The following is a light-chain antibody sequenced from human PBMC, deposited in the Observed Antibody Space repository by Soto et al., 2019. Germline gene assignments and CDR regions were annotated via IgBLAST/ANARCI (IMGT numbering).Light chain of an antibody. J-gene: IGLJ3*02. V-gene: IGLV8-61*01. CDR1: SGSVSTTYY. Sequence: QAVVTQEPSFSVSPGGTVTLTCGLSSGSVSTTYYPSWYQQTPGQAPRTIMYSTNTRSSGVPDRFSGSILGNKAALTITGAQADDESDYYCVLYMGSGIWVFGGGTKLTVL. CDR2: STN. CDR3: VLYMGSGIWV.